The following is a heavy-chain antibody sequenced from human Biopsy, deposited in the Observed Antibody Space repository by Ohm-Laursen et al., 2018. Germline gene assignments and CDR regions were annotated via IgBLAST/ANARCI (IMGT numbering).Heavy chain of an antibody. D-gene: IGHD2/OR15-2a*01. V-gene: IGHV3-9*01. J-gene: IGHJ3*02. Sequence: SLRLSCAAAGFKFDDYSMRWVRQTPGKGLEWVSGMSRNNGFIDYADSVRGRFTISRDNGKNSLYLQMNNLITKDTAVYYCARDISPSTFPENTLDIWGQGTMVTVSS. CDR1: GFKFDDYS. CDR3: ARDISPSTFPENTLDI. CDR2: MSRNNGFI.